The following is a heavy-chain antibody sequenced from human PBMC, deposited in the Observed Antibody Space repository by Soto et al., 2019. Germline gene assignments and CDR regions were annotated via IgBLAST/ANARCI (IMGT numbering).Heavy chain of an antibody. V-gene: IGHV3-33*01. J-gene: IGHJ6*03. CDR3: ARDQPNKHNWNYDFQYVDV. D-gene: IGHD1-20*01. CDR1: GFTFSSYG. Sequence: QVQLVESGGGVVQPGRSLRLSCAASGFTFSSYGMHWVRQAPGKGLEWVAVIWYDGSNKYYADSVKGRFTISRDNSKNTLYLQMNSLRAEDTAVYYCARDQPNKHNWNYDFQYVDVWGKGTTVTVSS. CDR2: IWYDGSNK.